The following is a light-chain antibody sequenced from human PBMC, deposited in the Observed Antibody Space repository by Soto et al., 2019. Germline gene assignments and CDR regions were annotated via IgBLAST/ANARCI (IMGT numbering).Light chain of an antibody. CDR2: GAS. CDR3: QQYNNLPTWT. Sequence: EIVMTQSPATLSVSPGERATLSCRASQSVSSNLAWYQQKPGQAPRLLIYGASTRASGIPARFSGSGFGTEFTLTISSLQAEDFAANYFQQYNNLPTWTVGRGTKVEIK. V-gene: IGKV3-15*01. J-gene: IGKJ1*01. CDR1: QSVSSN.